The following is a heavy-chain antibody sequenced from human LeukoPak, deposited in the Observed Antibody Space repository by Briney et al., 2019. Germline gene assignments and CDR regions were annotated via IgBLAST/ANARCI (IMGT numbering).Heavy chain of an antibody. Sequence: GGSLRLSCAGSGFALKSYSLSWVRQAPGKGLEWVSYISRSGSTIYYADSVKGRFTISRDNAKNSLYLQMNSLRAEDTAVYYCARGSLYSSRLFGYWGQGTLVTVPS. CDR1: GFALKSYS. D-gene: IGHD6-13*01. CDR2: ISRSGSTI. J-gene: IGHJ4*02. CDR3: ARGSLYSSRLFGY. V-gene: IGHV3-48*04.